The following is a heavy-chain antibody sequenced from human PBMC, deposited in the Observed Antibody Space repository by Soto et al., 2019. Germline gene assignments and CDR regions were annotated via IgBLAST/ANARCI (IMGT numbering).Heavy chain of an antibody. J-gene: IGHJ5*02. D-gene: IGHD2-2*01. CDR2: IYYSGST. CDR1: GGSISSSSYY. V-gene: IGHV4-39*01. CDR3: GSLTEAVPAAGVNWFDP. Sequence: SETLSLTCTVSGGSISSSSYYWGWIRQPPGKGLEWIGSIYYSGSTYYNPSLKSRVTISVDPSKNQFSLKLSSVTAADTAVYYWGSLTEAVPAAGVNWFDPGGQGTLVTVSS.